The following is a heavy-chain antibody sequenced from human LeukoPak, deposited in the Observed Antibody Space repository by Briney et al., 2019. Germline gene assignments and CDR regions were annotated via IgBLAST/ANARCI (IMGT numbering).Heavy chain of an antibody. J-gene: IGHJ4*02. CDR3: ARGYSSYD. D-gene: IGHD4-11*01. V-gene: IGHV3-48*04. Sequence: GGSLRLSCAASGFTFSSYAMNWVRQAPGKGLEWVSYISSGSTTIYYADSVKGRFTISRDNAKSSLFLQMNSLRAEDTAVYYCARGYSSYDWGQGTLVTVSS. CDR1: GFTFSSYA. CDR2: ISSGSTTI.